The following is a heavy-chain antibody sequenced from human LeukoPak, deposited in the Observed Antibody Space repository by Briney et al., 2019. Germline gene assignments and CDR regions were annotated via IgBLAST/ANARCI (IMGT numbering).Heavy chain of an antibody. CDR2: MNPNSGNT. Sequence: ASVKVSCKASGYTFTSYDINWVRQATGQGLEWMGWMNPNSGNTGYAQKFQGRVTMTRNTSISTAYMELTSLRVEDTAVYYCARLSLQIFDAFDIWGQGTVVTVSS. CDR3: ARLSLQIFDAFDI. CDR1: GYTFTSYD. V-gene: IGHV1-8*01. J-gene: IGHJ3*02. D-gene: IGHD5-24*01.